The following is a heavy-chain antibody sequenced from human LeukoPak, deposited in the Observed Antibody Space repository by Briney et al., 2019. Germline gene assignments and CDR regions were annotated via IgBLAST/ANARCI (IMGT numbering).Heavy chain of an antibody. CDR3: AKSGRTYYDILTGYYTPTHYYGMDV. CDR1: GFTFDDYA. V-gene: IGHV3-9*01. CDR2: ISWNSGSI. D-gene: IGHD3-9*01. J-gene: IGHJ6*02. Sequence: PGRSLRLSCAASGFTFDDYAMHWVRQAPGKGLEWDSGISWNSGSIGYADSVKGRFTISRDNAKNSLYLQMNSLRAEDTALYYCAKSGRTYYDILTGYYTPTHYYGMDVWGQGTTVTVSS.